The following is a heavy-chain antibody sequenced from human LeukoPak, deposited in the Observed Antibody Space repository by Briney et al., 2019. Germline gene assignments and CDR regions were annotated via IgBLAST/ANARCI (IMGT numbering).Heavy chain of an antibody. CDR1: GYTFTSYD. CDR2: MNPNSGNT. Sequence: GASVKVSCEASGYTFTSYDINWVRQATGQGLEWMGWMNPNSGNTGYAQKFQGRVTITRNTSISTAYMELSSLRSEDTAVYYCARGLYGGYVGYYFDYWGQGTLVTVSS. V-gene: IGHV1-8*03. J-gene: IGHJ4*02. D-gene: IGHD5-12*01. CDR3: ARGLYGGYVGYYFDY.